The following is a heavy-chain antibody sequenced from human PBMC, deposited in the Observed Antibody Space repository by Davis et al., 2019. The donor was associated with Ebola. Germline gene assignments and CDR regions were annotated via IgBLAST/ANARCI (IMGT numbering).Heavy chain of an antibody. CDR1: GFTFNDYP. J-gene: IGHJ4*02. CDR2: ISYDGNNE. V-gene: IGHV3-30-3*01. CDR3: VSAGWDH. D-gene: IGHD2-15*01. Sequence: GESLKISCAASGFTFNDYPMNWVRQAPGKGLEWVAVISYDGNNEYYADSVKGRFTISRDNSKNTLYLQMNSLRAEDTAVYFCVSAGWDHWGQGTLVTVSS.